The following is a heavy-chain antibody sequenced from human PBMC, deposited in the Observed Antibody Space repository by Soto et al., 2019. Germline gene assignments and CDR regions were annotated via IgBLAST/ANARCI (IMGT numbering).Heavy chain of an antibody. CDR3: ARDRWDQAYCGGDCQPYSYGMDV. CDR2: IYYSGST. D-gene: IGHD2-21*02. Sequence: TLSLTSTVSGGSIGSGGYYWSWIRQHPGKGVEWIGYIYYSGSTYYNPSLKSRVTISVDTSKNQFSLKLSSVTAADTAVYYCARDRWDQAYCGGDCQPYSYGMDVWGEGTTVTVPS. J-gene: IGHJ6*04. CDR1: GGSIGSGGYY. V-gene: IGHV4-31*03.